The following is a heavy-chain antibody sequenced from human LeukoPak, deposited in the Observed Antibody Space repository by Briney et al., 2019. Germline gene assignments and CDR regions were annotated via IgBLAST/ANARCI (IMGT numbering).Heavy chain of an antibody. Sequence: GGSLRLSCSASGFTFTNYGMSWVGQAPGKGLEWVSGLSVSGDGKFYADSVEGRFTISRDIFNNIWYLQMNSLRAEDTAVYYCAKGCQCPSGLSSWFDPRGQGTLVAVSS. D-gene: IGHD1-14*01. V-gene: IGHV3-23*01. CDR1: GFTFTNYG. CDR2: LSVSGDGK. CDR3: AKGCQCPSGLSSWFDP. J-gene: IGHJ5*02.